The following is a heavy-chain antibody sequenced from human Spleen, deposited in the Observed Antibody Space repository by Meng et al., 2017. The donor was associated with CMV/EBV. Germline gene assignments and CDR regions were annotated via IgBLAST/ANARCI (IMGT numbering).Heavy chain of an antibody. CDR1: GGPISNSNW. CDR3: AGRCSSASCYMYYFDS. Sequence: GGPISNSNWWSWVRPPPGKGLELIGEIYHSGSTYYNPSLKSRVTISKDMSENQFSLKLSSVTAADTAVYYCAGRCSSASCYMYYFDSWGHGTLVTVSS. CDR2: IYHSGST. D-gene: IGHD2-2*02. J-gene: IGHJ4*03. V-gene: IGHV4-4*02.